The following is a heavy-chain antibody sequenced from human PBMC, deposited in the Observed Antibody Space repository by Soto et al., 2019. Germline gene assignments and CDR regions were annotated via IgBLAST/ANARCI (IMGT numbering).Heavy chain of an antibody. CDR1: GFXXSSYG. Sequence: QVQLVESGGGVVQPGRSLRLSCAXSGFXXSSYGMHWVRQAPGKGLEWVAVIWYDGSNKYYADSVKGRFTISRDNSKNTLYLQMNSLRAEDTAVYYCARWGIAAGDYWGQGTLVTVSS. J-gene: IGHJ4*02. CDR3: ARWGIAAGDY. V-gene: IGHV3-33*01. CDR2: IWYDGSNK. D-gene: IGHD6-13*01.